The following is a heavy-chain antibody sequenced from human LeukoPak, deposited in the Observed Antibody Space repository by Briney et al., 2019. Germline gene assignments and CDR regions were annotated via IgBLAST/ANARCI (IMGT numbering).Heavy chain of an antibody. CDR1: GFTFSDYY. D-gene: IGHD2/OR15-2a*01. V-gene: IGHV3-23*01. Sequence: GGSLRLSCSASGFTFSDYYMSWIRQAPGKGLEWVSSLSGSGDNTYYADSVKGRFTISRDNSKNTLYLQMNSLRAEDTAVYYCAKITPPRGAIVPFDYWGQGTLVTVSS. J-gene: IGHJ4*02. CDR2: LSGSGDNT. CDR3: AKITPPRGAIVPFDY.